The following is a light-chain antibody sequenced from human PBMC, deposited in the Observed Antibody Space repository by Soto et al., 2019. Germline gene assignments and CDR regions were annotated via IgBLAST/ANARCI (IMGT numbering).Light chain of an antibody. J-gene: IGKJ3*01. Sequence: EIVLTQSPGTLSLSPGERATLSCRASQSVSSNYLAWYQQKPGQAPRLLIYGASYRATGIPDRFSGSGSGTDFTLTISRLEPEDFAVYYCQQYGSSLGTFGPGTKVGIK. V-gene: IGKV3-20*01. CDR3: QQYGSSLGT. CDR1: QSVSSNY. CDR2: GAS.